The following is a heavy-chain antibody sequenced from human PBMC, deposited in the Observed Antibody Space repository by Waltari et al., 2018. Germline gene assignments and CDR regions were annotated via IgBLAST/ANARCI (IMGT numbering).Heavy chain of an antibody. CDR1: GCTFSSYS. V-gene: IGHV3-21*01. CDR3: AREAPNYYYYMDV. J-gene: IGHJ6*03. CDR2: IRGNDASI. Sequence: EVQLVESGGGLVKPGGSLRLSCAASGCTFSSYSMDWVRQAPGKGLQWVASIRGNDASIYYANSIKGRFTVSRDNARSSLFLQMNSLRADDTALYFCAREAPNYYYYMDVWGKGTTVTVSS.